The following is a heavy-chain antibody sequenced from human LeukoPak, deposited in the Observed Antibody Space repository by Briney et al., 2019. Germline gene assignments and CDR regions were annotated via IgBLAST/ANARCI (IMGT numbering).Heavy chain of an antibody. CDR2: ISGYNGNT. CDR3: ARTIAMTPNYGDY. J-gene: IGHJ4*02. V-gene: IGHV1-18*04. CDR1: GYTFTGYY. Sequence: ASVKVSCKASGYTFTGYYMHWVRQAPGQGLEWMGWISGYNGNTNYAPKLQDRVTMTTDTSTSTAYMELRSLRSDDTAVYYYARTIAMTPNYGDYWGQGTLVTVSS. D-gene: IGHD4-17*01.